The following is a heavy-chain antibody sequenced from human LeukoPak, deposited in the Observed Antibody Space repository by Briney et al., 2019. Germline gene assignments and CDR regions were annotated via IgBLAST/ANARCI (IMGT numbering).Heavy chain of an antibody. CDR2: ISGSGGST. V-gene: IGHV3-23*01. J-gene: IGHJ4*02. D-gene: IGHD6-19*01. CDR3: AKGKRSGWYGDY. Sequence: GGSLRLSCAASGFAFSSYAMSWVRQAPGKGLEWVSAISGSGGSTYYADSVKGRFTISRDNSKNTLYLQMNSLRAEDTAVYYCAKGKRSGWYGDYWGQGTLVTVSS. CDR1: GFAFSSYA.